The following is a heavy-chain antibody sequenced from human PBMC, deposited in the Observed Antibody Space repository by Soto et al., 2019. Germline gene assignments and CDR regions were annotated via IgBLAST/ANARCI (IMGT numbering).Heavy chain of an antibody. J-gene: IGHJ4*01. CDR2: IDPGDSFT. V-gene: IGHV5-10-1*01. D-gene: IGHD5-12*01. CDR1: GYSLTNIW. CDR3: ASGGDVSGHPAFDV. Sequence: VESLEISCKGSGYSLTNIWIHWVRQIPWKGLEWMGRIDPGDSFTTYNPSFQGHVTMSADKSINTADLQWSSLKASDTAMYYCASGGDVSGHPAFDVWGLGNLVNVSS.